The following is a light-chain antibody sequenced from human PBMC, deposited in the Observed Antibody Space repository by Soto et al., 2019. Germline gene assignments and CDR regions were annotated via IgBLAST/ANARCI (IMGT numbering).Light chain of an antibody. CDR2: DVS. CDR3: CSSAGTYTSV. CDR1: SSDVGGYNY. Sequence: QSALTQPRSVSGSPGQSVTISCTGTSSDVGGYNYVSWYQQHPGKAPKLMIYDVSKRPSGVPDRFSGPKSGNTASLTISGLQAEDEADYYCCSSAGTYTSVFGGGTKVTVL. V-gene: IGLV2-11*01. J-gene: IGLJ3*02.